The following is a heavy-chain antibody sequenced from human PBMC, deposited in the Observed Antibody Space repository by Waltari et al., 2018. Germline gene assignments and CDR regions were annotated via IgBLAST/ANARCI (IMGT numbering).Heavy chain of an antibody. CDR3: ARVSGRLERYSDLDY. J-gene: IGHJ4*02. CDR1: GFTFGTYS. CDR2: ISPDSSYI. Sequence: EVQLLESGGGLVTTGGSLRLSCEASGFTFGTYSLNWVRQAPGTGLEWVSSISPDSSYIYYAGSVKGRFTIFRDNAKNSLYVQISSLRAEDTAVYYCARVSGRLERYSDLDYWGQGTLVTVSS. V-gene: IGHV3-21*01. D-gene: IGHD1-1*01.